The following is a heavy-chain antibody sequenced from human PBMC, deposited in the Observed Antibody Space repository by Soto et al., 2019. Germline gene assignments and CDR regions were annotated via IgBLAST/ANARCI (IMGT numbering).Heavy chain of an antibody. D-gene: IGHD2-2*01. J-gene: IGHJ6*02. CDR3: AREHHTSGYCSSTSCPFYYGMDV. CDR2: IYYSGST. CDR1: GGSVSSGSYY. Sequence: LSLTCTVSGGSVSSGSYYWSWILQPPGKGLEWIGYIYYSGSTNYNPSLKSRVTISVDTSKNQFSLKLSSVTAADTAVYYCAREHHTSGYCSSTSCPFYYGMDVWGQGTTVTVSS. V-gene: IGHV4-61*01.